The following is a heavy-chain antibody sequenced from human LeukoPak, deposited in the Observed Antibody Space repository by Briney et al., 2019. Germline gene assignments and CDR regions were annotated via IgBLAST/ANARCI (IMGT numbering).Heavy chain of an antibody. J-gene: IGHJ4*02. Sequence: SVKVSCKTSGYTFTSYGVSWVRQAPGQGLEWMGGIIPIFGTANYAQKFQGRVTITADESTSTAYMELSSLRSEDTAVYYCARNRVPYDSSGYWIDYWGQGTLVTVSS. CDR3: ARNRVPYDSSGYWIDY. D-gene: IGHD3-22*01. CDR2: IIPIFGTA. V-gene: IGHV1-69*13. CDR1: GYTFTSYG.